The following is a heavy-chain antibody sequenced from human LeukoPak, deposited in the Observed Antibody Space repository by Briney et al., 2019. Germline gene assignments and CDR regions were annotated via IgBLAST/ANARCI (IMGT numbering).Heavy chain of an antibody. CDR1: GYTFSIYR. D-gene: IGHD4-17*01. CDR2: LSDYNGNT. CDR3: AREGDLNTVTPIFDH. Sequence: ASVKVSCKASGYTFSIYRISWVRQAPGQGLEWLGWLSDYNGNTNYAQKFQGRVTMTADTSTNTAYMELKSLRSDDTAAYFCAREGDLNTVTPIFDHWGQGTLVTVSS. J-gene: IGHJ4*02. V-gene: IGHV1-18*01.